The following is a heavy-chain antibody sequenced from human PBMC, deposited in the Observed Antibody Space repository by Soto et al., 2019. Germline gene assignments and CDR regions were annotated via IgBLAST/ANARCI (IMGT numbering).Heavy chain of an antibody. V-gene: IGHV3-23*01. D-gene: IGHD6-19*01. CDR3: AKDKTGGNSSGWFNYSYAMDX. CDR2: VSCSGSGT. J-gene: IGHJ6*02. Sequence: GGSLRLSWEASGFTFSTYPMTWVRKDPGKGLKWVSCVSCSGSGTYYADSVKGRLTISSDNSKNTLYLQMNSLRAEDTALYYCAKDKTGGNSSGWFNYSYAMDXWGQG. CDR1: GFTFSTYP.